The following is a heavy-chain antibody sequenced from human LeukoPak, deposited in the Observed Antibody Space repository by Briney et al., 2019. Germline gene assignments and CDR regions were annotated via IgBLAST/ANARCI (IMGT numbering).Heavy chain of an antibody. CDR1: GFTFSNSA. J-gene: IGHJ4*02. Sequence: GGSLRLSCAASGFTFSNSAMSWVRQAPGKGLEWVSSISGGGGSTYYADSVKGRFTISRDNSKNTLYLQMNSLRAEDTAVYYCTNIVGATTGYFDFWGQGTLVTVSS. CDR3: TNIVGATTGYFDF. D-gene: IGHD1-26*01. V-gene: IGHV3-23*01. CDR2: ISGGGGST.